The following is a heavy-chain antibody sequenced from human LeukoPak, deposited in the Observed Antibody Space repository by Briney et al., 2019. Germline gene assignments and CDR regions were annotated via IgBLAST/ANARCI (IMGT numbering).Heavy chain of an antibody. D-gene: IGHD5-18*01. CDR2: VSGSGDNT. J-gene: IGHJ6*03. CDR1: GFTFSSHA. V-gene: IGHV3-23*01. Sequence: GGSLRLSCAASGFTFSSHAMSWVRQAPGKGLEWVSAVSGSGDNTYYADSVKGRFTISKDNSKNTLYLHMSSLRAEDTAVYYCACTAYYYYYLDVWGKGTTVTVSS. CDR3: ACTAYYYYYLDV.